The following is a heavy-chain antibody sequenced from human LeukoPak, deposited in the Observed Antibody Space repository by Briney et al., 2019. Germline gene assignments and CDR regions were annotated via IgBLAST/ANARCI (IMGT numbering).Heavy chain of an antibody. CDR1: GFTFSDTW. J-gene: IGHJ5*02. V-gene: IGHV3-15*01. CDR3: TTDSVGR. Sequence: TGGSLRLSCAASGFTFSDTWMSWVRQAPGKGLEWVGRIKSKTDGGPTDCAAAVKGRFTISRDDSENTLYLQMDSLKTEDTAVYYCTTDSVGRWGQGTLVTVSS. CDR2: IKSKTDGGPT.